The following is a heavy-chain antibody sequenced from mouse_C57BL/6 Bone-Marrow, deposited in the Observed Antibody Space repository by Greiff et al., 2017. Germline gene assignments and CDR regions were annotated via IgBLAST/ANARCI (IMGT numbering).Heavy chain of an antibody. D-gene: IGHD2-3*01. CDR1: GYTFTSYW. V-gene: IGHV1-50*01. CDR3: ARDGYSYFVY. Sequence: VQLQQPGAELVKPGASVKLSCKASGYTFTSYWMQWVKQRPGQGLEWIGEIDPSGSYTNYNQKFKGKATLTVYTSSSPAYMQLISLTSEDSAVYYCARDGYSYFVYWGQGTTLTVSS. CDR2: IDPSGSYT. J-gene: IGHJ2*01.